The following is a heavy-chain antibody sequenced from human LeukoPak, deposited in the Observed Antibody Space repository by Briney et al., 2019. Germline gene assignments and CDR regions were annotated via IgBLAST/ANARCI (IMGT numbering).Heavy chain of an antibody. J-gene: IGHJ6*02. D-gene: IGHD3-3*01. CDR1: GYTFTSYA. V-gene: IGHV7-4-1*02. Sequence: ASVKVSCKASGYTFTSYAMNWVRQAPGQGLEWMGWINTNTGNPTYAQGFTGRFVFSLDTSVSTAYLQISSLKAEDTAVYYCARGRFLEWLTTYYYYGMDVWGQGTTVTVSS. CDR3: ARGRFLEWLTTYYYYGMDV. CDR2: INTNTGNP.